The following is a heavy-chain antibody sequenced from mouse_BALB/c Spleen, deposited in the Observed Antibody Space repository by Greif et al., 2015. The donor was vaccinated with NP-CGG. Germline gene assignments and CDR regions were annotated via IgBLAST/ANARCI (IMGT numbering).Heavy chain of an antibody. Sequence: EVKLQESGGGLVQPGGSRKLSCAASGFTFSSFGMHWVRQAPEKGLEWVAYISSGSSTIYYADTVKGRFTISRDNPKNTLFLQMTSLRSEDTAMYYCARGGYYDYDGMDYWGQGTSVTVSS. CDR3: ARGGYYDYDGMDY. J-gene: IGHJ4*01. V-gene: IGHV5-17*02. CDR2: ISSGSSTI. CDR1: GFTFSSFG. D-gene: IGHD2-4*01.